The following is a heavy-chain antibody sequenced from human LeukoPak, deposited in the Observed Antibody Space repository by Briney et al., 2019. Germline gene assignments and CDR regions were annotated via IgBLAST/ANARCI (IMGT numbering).Heavy chain of an antibody. Sequence: GGSLRLSCAASGFTFSSYAMSWVRQAPGKGLEWVSAISGSGGSTYYADSVKGRFTISRDNSKNTLYLQMNSLRAEDTAVYYCAKTLLGSSWYGDAQHAFDIWGQGTMVTVSS. J-gene: IGHJ3*02. V-gene: IGHV3-23*01. D-gene: IGHD6-13*01. CDR2: ISGSGGST. CDR3: AKTLLGSSWYGDAQHAFDI. CDR1: GFTFSSYA.